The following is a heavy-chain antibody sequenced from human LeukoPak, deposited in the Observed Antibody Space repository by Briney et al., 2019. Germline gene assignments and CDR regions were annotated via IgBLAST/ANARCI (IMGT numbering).Heavy chain of an antibody. Sequence: GESLRLSCAASGFTFNDYGMSWVRQGPGKGLEWVSGINWNGGTTGYADSVRGRFTISRDNAKNSLYLQMNSLRAEDTALYYCARDKHYYDSSNYVWGQGTLVTVSS. CDR1: GFTFNDYG. V-gene: IGHV3-20*04. J-gene: IGHJ4*02. CDR3: ARDKHYYDSSNYV. CDR2: INWNGGTT. D-gene: IGHD3-22*01.